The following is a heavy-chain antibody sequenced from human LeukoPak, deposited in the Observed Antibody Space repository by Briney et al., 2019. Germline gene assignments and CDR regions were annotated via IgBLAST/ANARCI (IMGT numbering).Heavy chain of an antibody. CDR3: ARANSGSPGRNDY. CDR1: GLTVSSNS. J-gene: IGHJ4*02. V-gene: IGHV3-53*01. Sequence: PGGSLRLSCAASGLTVSSNSMSWVRQAPGKGLDWVSFIYSGGGTYYADSVKGRFTISRDNSKNTLYLQMNSLRAEDTAVYYCARANSGSPGRNDYWGQGTLVTVSS. CDR2: IYSGGGT. D-gene: IGHD1-14*01.